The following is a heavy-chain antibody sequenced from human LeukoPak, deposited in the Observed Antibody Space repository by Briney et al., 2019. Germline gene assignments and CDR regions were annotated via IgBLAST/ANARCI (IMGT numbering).Heavy chain of an antibody. J-gene: IGHJ1*01. Sequence: PGGSLRLSCAASRFTLSTYAMHWVRQAPGKGLEWVAGISNDGTNEDHADSVKGRFTISRDNSKNTLYLQMNSLRAEDTAIYYCARDRIAVAGMVAFQHWGQGTLVTVSS. CDR2: ISNDGTNE. V-gene: IGHV3-30-3*01. D-gene: IGHD6-19*01. CDR3: ARDRIAVAGMVAFQH. CDR1: RFTLSTYA.